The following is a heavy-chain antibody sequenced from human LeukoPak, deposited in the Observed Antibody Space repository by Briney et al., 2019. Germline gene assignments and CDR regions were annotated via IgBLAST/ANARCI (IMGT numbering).Heavy chain of an antibody. V-gene: IGHV3-23*01. CDR3: VKDRYDFWSGYYNGYFQH. D-gene: IGHD3-3*01. Sequence: GGSLRLSCAASGFTFSSYAMSWVRQAPGKGLEWVSAITGGGGDTYYADSVKGRFTMSRGNSKNTLHLQMNSLGAEDTAVYCCVKDRYDFWSGYYNGYFQHWGQGTLVTVSS. CDR1: GFTFSSYA. CDR2: ITGGGGDT. J-gene: IGHJ1*01.